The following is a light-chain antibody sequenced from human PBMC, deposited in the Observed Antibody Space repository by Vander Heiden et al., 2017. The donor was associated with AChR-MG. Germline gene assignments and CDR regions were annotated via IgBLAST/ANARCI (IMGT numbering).Light chain of an antibody. CDR1: QSISSY. CDR3: QQRDSTPLT. V-gene: IGKV1-39*01. J-gene: IGKJ4*01. CDR2: AAS. Sequence: DIQMTQSPSSLSASVGDSVTITCRASQSISSYLNWYQQKPGKAPKLLIYAASSLQSGVPSRFSGSGSGTDFTLTISRLQPEDFATYYCQQRDSTPLTFGGGTKVEIK.